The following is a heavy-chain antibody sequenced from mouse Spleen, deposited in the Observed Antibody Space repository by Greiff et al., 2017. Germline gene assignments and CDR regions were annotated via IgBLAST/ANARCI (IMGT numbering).Heavy chain of an antibody. Sequence: QVQLQQPGAELVMPGASVKLSCKASGYTFTSYWMHWVKQRPGQGLEWIGEIDPSDSYTNYNQKFKGKATLTADKSSSTAYMQLSSLTSEDSAVYFCAGDYGNYKFADWGQGTLVTVSA. V-gene: IGHV1-69*01. D-gene: IGHD2-1*01. J-gene: IGHJ3*01. CDR2: IDPSDSYT. CDR3: AGDYGNYKFAD. CDR1: GYTFTSYW.